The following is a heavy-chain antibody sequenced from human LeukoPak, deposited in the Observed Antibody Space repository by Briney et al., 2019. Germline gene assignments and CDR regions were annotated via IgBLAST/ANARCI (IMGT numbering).Heavy chain of an antibody. Sequence: SETLSLTCTVSGGSISSSSYYLGWIRQPPGKGLEWIGSIYYSGSTYYNPSLKSRVTISVDTSKNQFSLKLSSVTAADTAVYYCARHSRYDFWSGYYGNAFDIWGQGTMVTVSS. J-gene: IGHJ3*02. V-gene: IGHV4-39*01. CDR1: GGSISSSSYY. CDR2: IYYSGST. D-gene: IGHD3-3*01. CDR3: ARHSRYDFWSGYYGNAFDI.